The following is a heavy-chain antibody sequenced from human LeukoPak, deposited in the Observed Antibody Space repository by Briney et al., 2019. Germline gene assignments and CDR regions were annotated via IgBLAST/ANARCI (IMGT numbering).Heavy chain of an antibody. CDR1: GGTFSSYA. D-gene: IGHD2-21*02. J-gene: IGHJ4*02. V-gene: IGHV1-69*13. CDR2: IIPIFGTA. Sequence: ASVKVSCKASGGTFSSYAISWVRQAPGQGLEWMGGIIPIFGTANYAQKFQGRVTITADESTSTAYMELSSLRSDDTAVYYCAREYVVVTAHYFDYWGQGTLVTVSS. CDR3: AREYVVVTAHYFDY.